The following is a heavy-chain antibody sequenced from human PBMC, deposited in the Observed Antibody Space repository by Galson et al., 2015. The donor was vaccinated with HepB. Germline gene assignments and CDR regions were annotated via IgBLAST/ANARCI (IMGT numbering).Heavy chain of an antibody. CDR2: IYSSGST. J-gene: IGHJ5*02. CDR1: GGSISSNTYR. CDR3: ARLVPRLWFGEYSGP. Sequence: SETLSLTCTVSGGSISSNTYRWGWIRQPPGKGLEWIGNIYSSGSTYYNPSLESRVTISVDTSRNQFSLRQSSVTAADTAVYYCARLVPRLWFGEYSGPWGQGTLVTVSS. D-gene: IGHD3-10*01. V-gene: IGHV4-39*01.